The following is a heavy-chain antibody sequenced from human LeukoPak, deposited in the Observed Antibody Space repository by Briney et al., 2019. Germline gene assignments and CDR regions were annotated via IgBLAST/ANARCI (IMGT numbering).Heavy chain of an antibody. V-gene: IGHV3-74*03. CDR2: IDNAGSIT. CDR3: VRSAFHAGSGNYYDY. D-gene: IGHD3-22*01. CDR1: GFTFSNYW. Sequence: QPGGSLRLSCAASGFTFSNYWIHWVRQAPGKELVWVSRIDNAGSITTYADSVKGRFTISRDNAENTLYLQMNSLRVEDTAVYYCVRSAFHAGSGNYYDYWGQGTLVTVSS. J-gene: IGHJ4*02.